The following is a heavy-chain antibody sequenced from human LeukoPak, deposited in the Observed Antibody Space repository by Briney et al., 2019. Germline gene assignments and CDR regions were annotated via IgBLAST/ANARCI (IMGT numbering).Heavy chain of an antibody. J-gene: IGHJ6*02. D-gene: IGHD3-3*01. Sequence: PSETLSLTCTVSGGSISSYYWSWIRQPPGKGLEWIGYIYYSGSTNYNPSLKSRVTISVDTSKNQFSLKLSSVTAADTAVYYCARHGDYDFWSGYWPCYGMDVWGQGTTVTVSS. CDR1: GGSISSYY. CDR3: ARHGDYDFWSGYWPCYGMDV. V-gene: IGHV4-59*08. CDR2: IYYSGST.